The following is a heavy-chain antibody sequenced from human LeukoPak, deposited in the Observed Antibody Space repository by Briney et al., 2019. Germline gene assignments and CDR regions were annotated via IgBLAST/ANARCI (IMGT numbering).Heavy chain of an antibody. CDR2: IKQDGSEK. J-gene: IGHJ3*02. Sequence: PGGSLRLSCAASGFTFSRHWMSWVRQAPGKGLEWVANIKQDGSEKYYVDSVKGRFTISRDNAKNSLYLQMNGLRAEDTAVYYCARERYGRDAFDIWGQGTMVTVFS. CDR1: GFTFSRHW. CDR3: ARERYGRDAFDI. D-gene: IGHD4-17*01. V-gene: IGHV3-7*03.